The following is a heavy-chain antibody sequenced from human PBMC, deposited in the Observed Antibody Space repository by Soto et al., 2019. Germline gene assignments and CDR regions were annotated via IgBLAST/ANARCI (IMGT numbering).Heavy chain of an antibody. CDR1: GFTFSTYW. Sequence: EVQLVESGGGLVQPGGSLRLSCAASGFTFSTYWMNWVRQAPGKGLEWVANIKQDGSEKFYVDSLKGRFTISRDNAKNSRYLQMNCLRADDTAVYYCARESKVLAVLEYWGQGTLVTVSS. D-gene: IGHD6-19*01. CDR2: IKQDGSEK. J-gene: IGHJ4*02. CDR3: ARESKVLAVLEY. V-gene: IGHV3-7*01.